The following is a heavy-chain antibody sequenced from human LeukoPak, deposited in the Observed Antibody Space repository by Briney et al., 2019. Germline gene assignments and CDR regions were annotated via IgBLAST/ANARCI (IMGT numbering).Heavy chain of an antibody. Sequence: PSETLSLTCTVSGGSISSSSYYWGWIRQPPGKGLEWIGSIYYSGSTYYNPSLKSRVTISVDTSKNQFSLNLSSVTAADTAVYYCARGRSGYEPLDYWGQGTLVTVSS. D-gene: IGHD5-12*01. CDR1: GGSISSSSYY. CDR3: ARGRSGYEPLDY. CDR2: IYYSGST. V-gene: IGHV4-39*07. J-gene: IGHJ4*02.